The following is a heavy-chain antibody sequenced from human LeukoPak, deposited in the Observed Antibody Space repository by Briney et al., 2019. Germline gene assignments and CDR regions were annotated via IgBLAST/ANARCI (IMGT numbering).Heavy chain of an antibody. V-gene: IGHV4-59*01. D-gene: IGHD3-10*01. CDR3: ARLAYGSGSYYGDNWFDP. CDR2: IYYSGST. CDR1: GGSISSYY. Sequence: SETLSLTCTVSGGSISSYYWSWIRQPPGKGLEWIGYIYYSGSTNHNPSLKSRVTISVDTSKNQFSLKLSSVTAADTAVYYCARLAYGSGSYYGDNWFDPWGQGTLVTVSS. J-gene: IGHJ5*02.